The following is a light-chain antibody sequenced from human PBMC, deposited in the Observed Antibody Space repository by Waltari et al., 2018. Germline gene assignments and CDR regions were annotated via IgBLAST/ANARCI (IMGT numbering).Light chain of an antibody. CDR3: SSYTTSSAPGV. CDR1: DSDVGAYDF. Sequence: QSALTQPASVSGSPGQSITIPCSGPDSDVGAYDFVSWYQQHPGKAPHLIIYEVSNRPSGISNRFSASKSGNTASLTSSGLQAEDEADYYCSSYTTSSAPGVFGTGTRVTVL. V-gene: IGLV2-14*01. CDR2: EVS. J-gene: IGLJ1*01.